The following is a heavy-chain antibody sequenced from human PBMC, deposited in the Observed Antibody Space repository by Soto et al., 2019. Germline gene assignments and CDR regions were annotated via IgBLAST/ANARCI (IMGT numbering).Heavy chain of an antibody. CDR2: ISSSSSYI. D-gene: IGHD6-13*01. Sequence: GGSLRLSCAASGFIFTSYSMNWVRQAPGKGLEWVSSISSSSSYIYYADSVKGRFAISRDNAKNSLYLQMSSLRAEDTAVYYCARDSGSSSDYYGMDVWGQGTTVTVSS. CDR3: ARDSGSSSDYYGMDV. V-gene: IGHV3-21*01. J-gene: IGHJ6*02. CDR1: GFIFTSYS.